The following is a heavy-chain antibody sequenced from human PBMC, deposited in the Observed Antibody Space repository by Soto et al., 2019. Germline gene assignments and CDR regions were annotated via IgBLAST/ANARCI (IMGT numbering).Heavy chain of an antibody. CDR1: GFTFSSYG. V-gene: IGHV3-30*03. Sequence: GGSLRLSCAASGFTFSSYGMHWVRQAPGKGLEWVAVISYDGSNKYYADSVKGRFTISRDDSKSIAYLQMNSLKTEDTAVYYCTRELGYCISTSCYAGANWFDPWGQGTLVTVSS. J-gene: IGHJ5*02. D-gene: IGHD2-2*01. CDR3: TRELGYCISTSCYAGANWFDP. CDR2: ISYDGSNK.